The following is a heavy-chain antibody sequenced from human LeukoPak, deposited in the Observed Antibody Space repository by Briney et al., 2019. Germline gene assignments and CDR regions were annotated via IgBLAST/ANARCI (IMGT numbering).Heavy chain of an antibody. CDR2: ISSSGSTI. V-gene: IGHV3-48*04. Sequence: GGSLRLSCAASGFTFSSYAMSWVRQAPGKGLEWVSYISSSGSTIYYADSVKGRFTISRDNAKNSLYLQMNSLRAEDTAVYYCARASKRSYDSSGYYYNYYYGMDVWGQGTTVTVSS. J-gene: IGHJ6*02. CDR3: ARASKRSYDSSGYYYNYYYGMDV. CDR1: GFTFSSYA. D-gene: IGHD3-22*01.